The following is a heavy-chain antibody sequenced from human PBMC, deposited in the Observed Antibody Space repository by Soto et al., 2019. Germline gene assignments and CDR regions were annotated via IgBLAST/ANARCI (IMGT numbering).Heavy chain of an antibody. D-gene: IGHD6-19*01. CDR3: ASQASGWYPDY. J-gene: IGHJ4*02. CDR2: IFDSGTT. V-gene: IGHV4-31*03. Sequence: QVQLQESGPGLVKPSQTLSLTCTVSGGSISSGGYYWSWLRQHPGKGLEWIGYIFDSGTTYYNPSLHGRVTLPVDPAKSQSSLRLTPVTATDTAVYYCASQASGWYPDYWGQGTLVTVSS. CDR1: GGSISSGGYY.